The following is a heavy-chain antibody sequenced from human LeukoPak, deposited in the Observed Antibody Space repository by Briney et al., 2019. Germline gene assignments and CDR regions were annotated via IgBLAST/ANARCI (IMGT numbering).Heavy chain of an antibody. D-gene: IGHD2-8*01. CDR3: ARGILVMVYAAFDS. CDR1: GGSFSAYY. Sequence: SETLSLTCAVYGGSFSAYYWTWIRQSPGKGLEWIGEIIHSGRTNYSPSLKSRVAISVDTSKNKFSLNLSNVTAADTAVYYCARGILVMVYAAFDSWGRGTPVTVSS. J-gene: IGHJ4*02. V-gene: IGHV4-34*01. CDR2: IIHSGRT.